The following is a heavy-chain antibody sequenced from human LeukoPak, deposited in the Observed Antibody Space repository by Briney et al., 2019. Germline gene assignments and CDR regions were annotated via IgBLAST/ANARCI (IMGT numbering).Heavy chain of an antibody. Sequence: GGSLRLSCAASGFTFSSYAMSWVRQAPGKGLEWVSAISGSGGSTYYADSVRGRFTISRDNSKNTLYLQMNSLRAEDTAVYYCAKDYDSSGYVDYWGQGTLVTVSS. CDR2: ISGSGGST. J-gene: IGHJ4*02. CDR3: AKDYDSSGYVDY. CDR1: GFTFSSYA. V-gene: IGHV3-23*01. D-gene: IGHD3-22*01.